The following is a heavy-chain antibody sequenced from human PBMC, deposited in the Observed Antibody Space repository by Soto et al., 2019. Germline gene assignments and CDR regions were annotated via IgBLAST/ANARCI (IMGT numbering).Heavy chain of an antibody. CDR3: ARDRVDCSGGNCWRSVEDT. Sequence: GASVKVSCKASGYTFTSYYMHWVRQAPGQGLEWMGIIDPSGGGTTYAQKFQGRLTMTRDTSTSTVYMELSSLRSEDTAVYYCARDRVDCSGGNCWRSVEDTWGPGTLVTAPQ. D-gene: IGHD2-15*01. V-gene: IGHV1-46*01. CDR1: GYTFTSYY. CDR2: IDPSGGGT. J-gene: IGHJ5*02.